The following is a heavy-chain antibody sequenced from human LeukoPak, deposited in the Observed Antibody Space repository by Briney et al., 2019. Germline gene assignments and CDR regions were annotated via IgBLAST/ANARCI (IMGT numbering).Heavy chain of an antibody. D-gene: IGHD6-13*01. CDR3: ARGEAGYPDY. CDR2: INPNSGGT. J-gene: IGHJ4*02. CDR1: GFTFSSYG. Sequence: GGSLRLSCAASGFTFSSYGMHWVRQAPGQGLEWMGRINPNSGGTNYAQKFQGRVTMTRDTSISTVYMELSRLRSDDTAVYYCARGEAGYPDYWGQGTLVTVSS. V-gene: IGHV1-2*06.